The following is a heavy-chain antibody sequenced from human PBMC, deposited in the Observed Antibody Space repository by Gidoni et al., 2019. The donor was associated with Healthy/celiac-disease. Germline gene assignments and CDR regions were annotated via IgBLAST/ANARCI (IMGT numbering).Heavy chain of an antibody. CDR2: ISSSSSYT. CDR1: GFTFSDYY. D-gene: IGHD6-19*01. Sequence: QVQLVESGGGLVKPGGSLRLSCAASGFTFSDYYMSWIRQAPGKGLEWVSYISSSSSYTNYADSVKGRFTISRDNAKNSLYLQMNSLRAEDTAVYYCARAGAQWLVPYYFDYWGQGTLVTVSS. V-gene: IGHV3-11*06. CDR3: ARAGAQWLVPYYFDY. J-gene: IGHJ4*02.